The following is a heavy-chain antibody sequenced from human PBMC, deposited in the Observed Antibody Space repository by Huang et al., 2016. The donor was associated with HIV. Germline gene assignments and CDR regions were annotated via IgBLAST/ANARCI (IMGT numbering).Heavy chain of an antibody. D-gene: IGHD2-8*02. J-gene: IGHJ4*02. Sequence: EVQLVESGGGLIQPGGSLRFSCAASGFTVSTNYMTWVRQAPGKGLEWVSLIYSGGPTYYADSVTGRFTISRDDSENTLYLHMTSLRAGDTAVYYCAKEGDTGAALGYWGQGTLVTVS. V-gene: IGHV3-53*01. CDR1: GFTVSTNY. CDR2: IYSGGPT. CDR3: AKEGDTGAALGY.